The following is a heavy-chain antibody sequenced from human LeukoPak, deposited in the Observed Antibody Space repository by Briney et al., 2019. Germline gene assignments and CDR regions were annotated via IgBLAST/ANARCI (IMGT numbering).Heavy chain of an antibody. V-gene: IGHV4-4*02. CDR2: IYHSGST. CDR1: GGSISSSNW. Sequence: SGTLSLTCAVSGGSISSSNWWSWVRQPPGKGLEWIGEIYHSGSTNYNPSLKSRVTISVDTSKNQFSLKLSSVTAADTAVYYCARFVRVTYGSGSLRGFLYYFDYWGQGTLVTVSS. D-gene: IGHD3-10*01. CDR3: ARFVRVTYGSGSLRGFLYYFDY. J-gene: IGHJ4*02.